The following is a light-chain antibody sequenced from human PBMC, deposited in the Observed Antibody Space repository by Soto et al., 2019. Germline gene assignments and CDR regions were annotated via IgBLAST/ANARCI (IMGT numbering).Light chain of an antibody. CDR1: QSISNW. CDR3: QQYYSYYT. V-gene: IGKV1-5*03. Sequence: DIQMTQFPSTLSASVGDRVTITCRASQSISNWLAWYQQKSGKAPNLLIYKASTLERGVPSRFSGSGSGTEFTLTISSLQPDDFATYYCQQYYSYYTFGQGTKLEI. J-gene: IGKJ2*01. CDR2: KAS.